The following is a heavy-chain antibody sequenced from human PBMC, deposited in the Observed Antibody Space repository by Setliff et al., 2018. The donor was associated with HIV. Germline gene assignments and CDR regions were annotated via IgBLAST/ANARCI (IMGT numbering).Heavy chain of an antibody. Sequence: SVKVSCKASGSTFTSYAINWVRQAPGQGLEWMGGIIPIFSTSNYAQRFQGRVTITADESTSTAYMELYNLRSDDTAVYYCAREGGYYGSGSSWFDPWGQGTLVTVS. CDR2: IIPIFSTS. J-gene: IGHJ5*02. CDR1: GSTFTSYA. CDR3: AREGGYYGSGSSWFDP. D-gene: IGHD3-10*01. V-gene: IGHV1-69*13.